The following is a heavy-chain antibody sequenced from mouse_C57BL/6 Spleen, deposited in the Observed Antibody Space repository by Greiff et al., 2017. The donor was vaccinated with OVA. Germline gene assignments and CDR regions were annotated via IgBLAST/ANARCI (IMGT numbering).Heavy chain of an antibody. D-gene: IGHD1-1*01. CDR2: IDPSDSYT. CDR3: ARGVVATKRYFDV. CDR1: GYTFTSYW. V-gene: IGHV1-50*01. Sequence: QVQLQQPGAELVKPGASVKLSCKASGYTFTSYWMQWVKQRPGQGLEWIGEIDPSDSYTNYNQKFKGKATLTVDTSSSTAYMQLSSLTSEDSAVYYCARGVVATKRYFDVWGTGTTVTVSS. J-gene: IGHJ1*03.